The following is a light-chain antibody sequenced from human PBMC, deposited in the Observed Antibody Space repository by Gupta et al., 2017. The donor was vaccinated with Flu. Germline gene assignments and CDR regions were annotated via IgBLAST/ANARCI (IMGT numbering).Light chain of an antibody. Sequence: SVLTPPPSVSAAPGPKVTLSCSGSSSNIGRHGVSWYYQTPGTAPKLLIYDSDKRPSGIPDRFSGSRSGTSATLGITGLQTGDEADYYCGVWDTSLTGGVFGGGTKVTVL. CDR1: SSNIGRHG. CDR2: DSD. CDR3: GVWDTSLTGGV. V-gene: IGLV1-51*01. J-gene: IGLJ2*01.